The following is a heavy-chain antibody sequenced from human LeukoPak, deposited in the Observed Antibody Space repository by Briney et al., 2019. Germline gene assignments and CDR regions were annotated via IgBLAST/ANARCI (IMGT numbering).Heavy chain of an antibody. Sequence: SVKVSCKASGGTFSSYAISWVRQAPGQGLEWMGRIIPILGIANYAQKFQGRVTMTEGTSTDTAYMELSSLRSEDTAVYYCATPGWERRPDAFDIWGQGTMVTVSS. D-gene: IGHD1-26*01. CDR1: GGTFSSYA. CDR2: IIPILGIA. CDR3: ATPGWERRPDAFDI. J-gene: IGHJ3*02. V-gene: IGHV1-69*04.